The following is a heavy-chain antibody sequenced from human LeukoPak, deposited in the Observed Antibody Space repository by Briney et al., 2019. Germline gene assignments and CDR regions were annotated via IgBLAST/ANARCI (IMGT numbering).Heavy chain of an antibody. Sequence: ASVKVSCKASRYTFTSYDINWVRQATGQGLEWMGWMNPNSGNTGYAQKFQGRVTITRNTSISTAYMELSSLRSEDTAVYYCARSPPSDGDYEEWFDPWGQGTLVTVSS. J-gene: IGHJ5*02. CDR1: RYTFTSYD. D-gene: IGHD4-17*01. V-gene: IGHV1-8*03. CDR3: ARSPPSDGDYEEWFDP. CDR2: MNPNSGNT.